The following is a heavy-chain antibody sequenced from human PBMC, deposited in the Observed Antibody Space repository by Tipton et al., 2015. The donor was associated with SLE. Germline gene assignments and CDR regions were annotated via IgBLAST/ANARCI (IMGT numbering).Heavy chain of an antibody. J-gene: IGHJ3*02. V-gene: IGHV3-9*03. CDR3: AKASGSGWYPDAFDI. Sequence: SLRLSCAASGFSFDDYAMHWVRQAPGKGLEWVSGISWNSGSIGYADSVKGRFTISRDNAKNSLYLQMNSLRAEDMASYYCAKASGSGWYPDAFDIWGQGTMVTVSS. D-gene: IGHD6-19*01. CDR2: ISWNSGSI. CDR1: GFSFDDYA.